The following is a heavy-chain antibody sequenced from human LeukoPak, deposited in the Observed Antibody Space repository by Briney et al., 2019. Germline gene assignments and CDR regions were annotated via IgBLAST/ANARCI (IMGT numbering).Heavy chain of an antibody. CDR3: AKGSGYEHNYYYYYMDV. CDR2: IRYDGSHK. CDR1: GFTFSSYS. V-gene: IGHV3-30*02. J-gene: IGHJ6*03. D-gene: IGHD5-12*01. Sequence: PGGSLRLSCAASGFTFSSYSMSWVRQAPGKGLEWVAFIRYDGSHKYYADSVKGRFTISRDNSKNTLYLQMNSLRAEDTAVYYLAKGSGYEHNYYYYYMDVWGKGTTVTISS.